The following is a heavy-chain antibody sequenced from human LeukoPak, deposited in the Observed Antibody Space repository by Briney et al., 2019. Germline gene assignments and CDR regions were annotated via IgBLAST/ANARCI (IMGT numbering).Heavy chain of an antibody. CDR1: GGSFSGYY. J-gene: IGHJ4*02. CDR2: INHSGST. Sequence: SETLSLTCAVYGGSFSGYYWSWIRQPPGKGLEWIGEINHSGSTNYNPSLKSRVTISVDTSKNQFSLKLSSVTAADTAVDYCARTSGYLNYWGQGTLVTVSS. CDR3: ARTSGYLNY. D-gene: IGHD3-22*01. V-gene: IGHV4-34*01.